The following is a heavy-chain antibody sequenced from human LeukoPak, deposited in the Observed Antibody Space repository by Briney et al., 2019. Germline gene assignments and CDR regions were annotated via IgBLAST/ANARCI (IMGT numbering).Heavy chain of an antibody. Sequence: SETLSLTCTVSGGSISSSSYYWGWIRQPPGKGLEWIGSIYYSGSTYYNPSLKSRVTISVDTSKNRFSLKLSSVTAADTAVYYCARVQVATITPYNYFDYWGQGTLVTVSS. V-gene: IGHV4-39*07. D-gene: IGHD5-12*01. CDR2: IYYSGST. CDR3: ARVQVATITPYNYFDY. J-gene: IGHJ4*02. CDR1: GGSISSSSYY.